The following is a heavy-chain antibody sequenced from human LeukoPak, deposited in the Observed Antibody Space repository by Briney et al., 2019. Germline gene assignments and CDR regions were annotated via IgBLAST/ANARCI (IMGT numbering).Heavy chain of an antibody. CDR2: INHSGST. CDR3: ASDIVGAHGEGN. V-gene: IGHV4-34*01. J-gene: IGHJ4*02. D-gene: IGHD1-26*01. CDR1: GGSFSGYY. Sequence: PSETLSLTCAVYGGSFSGYYWSGIRQPPGKGLEWIGDINHSGSTNYNPSLKSRVTISVYTSKNQFSLKLSSVTTADTAVYYCASDIVGAHGEGNWGQGTLVTVSS.